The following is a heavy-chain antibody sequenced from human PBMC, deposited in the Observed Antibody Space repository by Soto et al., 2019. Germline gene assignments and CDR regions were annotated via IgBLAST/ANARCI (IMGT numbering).Heavy chain of an antibody. CDR1: GFTFSSYA. D-gene: IGHD3-3*01. J-gene: IGHJ6*02. CDR3: AEVAYDFWSGYDDYYYGMDV. V-gene: IGHV3-23*01. Sequence: PGGSLRLSCAASGFTFSSYAMSWVRQAPGKGLEWVSAISGSGGSTYYADSVKGRFTISRDNSKNTLYLQMNSLRAEDTAVYYCAEVAYDFWSGYDDYYYGMDVWGQGTTVTVSS. CDR2: ISGSGGST.